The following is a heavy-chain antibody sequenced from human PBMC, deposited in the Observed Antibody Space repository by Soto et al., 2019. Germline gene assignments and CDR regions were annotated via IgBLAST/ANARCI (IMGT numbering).Heavy chain of an antibody. D-gene: IGHD3-10*01. J-gene: IGHJ4*02. CDR3: AGGFWESTGDY. V-gene: IGHV3-21*01. CDR2: ISSSSSYI. CDR1: GFTFSSYS. Sequence: EVQLVESGGGLVKPGGSLRLSCAASGFTFSSYSMNWVRQAPGKGLEWVSSISSSSSYIYYADSVKGRFTISRDNAKNSLYLQMNSLRAEDTAVYYCAGGFWESTGDYWGQGTLVTVSS.